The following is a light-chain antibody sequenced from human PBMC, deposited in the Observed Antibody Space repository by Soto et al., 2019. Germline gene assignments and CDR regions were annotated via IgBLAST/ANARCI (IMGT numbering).Light chain of an antibody. CDR1: SSDVGGYNF. Sequence: QSALTQPASVSESPGQSITISCTGTSSDVGGYNFVSWYQQHPGKAPKLMIYEVSNRPSGVSNRFSGSKSGNTASLTISGLQAEDEADYYCSSYTSSSTGVIFGGGTKVTVL. CDR3: SSYTSSSTGVI. V-gene: IGLV2-14*01. CDR2: EVS. J-gene: IGLJ2*01.